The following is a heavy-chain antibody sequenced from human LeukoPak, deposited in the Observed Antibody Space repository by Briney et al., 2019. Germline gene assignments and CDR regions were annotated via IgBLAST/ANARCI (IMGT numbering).Heavy chain of an antibody. CDR1: GFTFKTYG. J-gene: IGHJ4*02. CDR2: ISYDESKK. CDR3: AKEWYYYDSSGYSPWDY. D-gene: IGHD3-22*01. Sequence: PGRSLRLSCAASGFTFKTYGMHCVRQAPGKGLEWVARISYDESKKNYADSVKGRFTISRDNSKNTLYLQMNSLRAEDTAVYYCAKEWYYYDSSGYSPWDYWGQGTLVTVSS. V-gene: IGHV3-30*18.